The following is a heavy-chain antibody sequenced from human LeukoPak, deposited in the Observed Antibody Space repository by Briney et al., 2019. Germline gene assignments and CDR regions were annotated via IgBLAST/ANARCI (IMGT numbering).Heavy chain of an antibody. Sequence: PSETLSLTCTVSGGSISSGGYYWSWIRQHPGKGLEWIGYIYYSGSTYYNPSLKSRVTISVDTSKNQFSLKLSSVTAADTAVYYCARDNLYSYCSSTSCQYYFDYWGQGTLVTVSS. CDR2: IYYSGST. D-gene: IGHD2-2*01. CDR1: GGSISSGGYY. CDR3: ARDNLYSYCSSTSCQYYFDY. J-gene: IGHJ4*02. V-gene: IGHV4-31*03.